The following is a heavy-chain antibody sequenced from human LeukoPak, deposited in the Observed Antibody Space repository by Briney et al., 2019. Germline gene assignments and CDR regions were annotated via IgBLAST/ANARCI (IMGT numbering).Heavy chain of an antibody. CDR2: IWYDGSRK. D-gene: IGHD3-10*01. Sequence: SGGSLRLSCAASGFSLTTYGTPWLRQAPGKGLEWVAVIWYDGSRKFYGDSVKGRFTVPRDTSENTMYLQMNTLRVDDTAVYCCARDGGSGIDYWGQGTLVTVSS. V-gene: IGHV3-33*01. CDR1: GFSLTTYG. CDR3: ARDGGSGIDY. J-gene: IGHJ4*02.